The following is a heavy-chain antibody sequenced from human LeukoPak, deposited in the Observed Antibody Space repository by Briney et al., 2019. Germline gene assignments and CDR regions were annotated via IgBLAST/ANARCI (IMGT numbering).Heavy chain of an antibody. CDR1: GYTFTSYD. J-gene: IGHJ4*02. CDR3: VRAPPNWGFNY. Sequence: ASVKVSCKXSGYTFTSYDINWVRQATEQGLEWLGWMSPNSGNTGYAQKFQGRVTMTRNTSITTAYMESSSLRSEDTAVYYCVRAPPNWGFNYWGQGTLVTVSS. D-gene: IGHD7-27*01. V-gene: IGHV1-8*01. CDR2: MSPNSGNT.